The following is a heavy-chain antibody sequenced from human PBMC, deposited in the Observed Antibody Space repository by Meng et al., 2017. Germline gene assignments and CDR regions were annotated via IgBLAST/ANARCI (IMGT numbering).Heavy chain of an antibody. CDR2: IYYSGST. D-gene: IGHD3-16*02. V-gene: IGHV4-39*07. Sequence: GSLRLSCTVSGGSISSSSYYWGWIRQPPGKGLEWIGSIYYSGSTYYNPSLKSRVTISVDTSKNQFSLKLSSVTAADTAVYYCARCPFYGYVWGSYRYGLDYWGQGTLVTVSS. CDR3: ARCPFYGYVWGSYRYGLDY. CDR1: GGSISSSSYY. J-gene: IGHJ4*02.